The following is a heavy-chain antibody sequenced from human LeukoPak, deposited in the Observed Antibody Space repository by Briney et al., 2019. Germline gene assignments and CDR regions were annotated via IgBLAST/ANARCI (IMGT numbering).Heavy chain of an antibody. CDR1: GFTFNNYA. Sequence: GGSLRLSCAASGFTFNNYAMSWVRQAPGKGLEWVSAVSVSGDNTYYADSVEGRFTISRDNSKNTLYLQMNSLRAEDTAVYYCANGYSYYNYWGQGTLVTVSS. CDR2: VSVSGDNT. V-gene: IGHV3-23*01. D-gene: IGHD4-11*01. J-gene: IGHJ4*02. CDR3: ANGYSYYNY.